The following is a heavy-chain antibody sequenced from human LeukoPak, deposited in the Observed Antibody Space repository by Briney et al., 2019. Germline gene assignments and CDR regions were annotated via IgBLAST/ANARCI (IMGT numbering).Heavy chain of an antibody. CDR3: ARHFSGYISFVIDY. V-gene: IGHV4-39*01. CDR2: FHYSGRT. CDR1: GVSISSTNFY. D-gene: IGHD2-2*02. Sequence: PSETLSLTCTVSGVSISSTNFYWAWIRQSPGKGLEWIASFHYSGRTQYNPSLQRRVTISVDTSKNQLSLKLRSVTATDTAVYFCARHFSGYISFVIDYWGQGTLVTVSS. J-gene: IGHJ4*02.